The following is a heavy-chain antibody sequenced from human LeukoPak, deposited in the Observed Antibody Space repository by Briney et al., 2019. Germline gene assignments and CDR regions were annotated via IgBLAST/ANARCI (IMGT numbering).Heavy chain of an antibody. CDR3: ARGGRYSYDFFDY. J-gene: IGHJ4*02. Sequence: GGSLRLSCAASGFTFSSYWRHWVRQAPGKGLVWVSRINSDGSSTSYADSVKGRFTISRDNAKNTLYLQMNSLRAEDTAVYYCARGGRYSYDFFDYWGQGTLVTVSS. CDR1: GFTFSSYW. V-gene: IGHV3-74*01. CDR2: INSDGSST. D-gene: IGHD5-18*01.